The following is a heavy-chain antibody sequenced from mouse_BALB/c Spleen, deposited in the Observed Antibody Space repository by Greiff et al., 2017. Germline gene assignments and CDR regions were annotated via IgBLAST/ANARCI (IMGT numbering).Heavy chain of an antibody. Sequence: VQLQQSGPELVKPGASVKISCKAFGYTFTTYPIEWMKQNHGKSLEWIGNFHPYNDDTKYNEKFKGKAKLTVEKSSSTVYLELSRLTSDDSAVYYCARLNWDWAMDYWGQGTSVTVSS. J-gene: IGHJ4*01. V-gene: IGHV1-47*01. CDR1: GYTFTTYP. D-gene: IGHD4-1*01. CDR3: ARLNWDWAMDY. CDR2: FHPYNDDT.